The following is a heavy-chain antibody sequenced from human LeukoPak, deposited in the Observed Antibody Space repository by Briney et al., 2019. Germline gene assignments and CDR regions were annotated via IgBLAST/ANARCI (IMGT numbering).Heavy chain of an antibody. Sequence: ASVKVSCKASGGTFSSYAISWVRQAPGQGLEWMGRIIPIFGTANYAQKFQGRVTITTDESTSTAYMELSSLRSEDTALYYCARTPILYSYGYNYFDYWGQGTLVTVSS. CDR3: ARTPILYSYGYNYFDY. J-gene: IGHJ4*02. D-gene: IGHD5-18*01. CDR1: GGTFSSYA. V-gene: IGHV1-69*05. CDR2: IIPIFGTA.